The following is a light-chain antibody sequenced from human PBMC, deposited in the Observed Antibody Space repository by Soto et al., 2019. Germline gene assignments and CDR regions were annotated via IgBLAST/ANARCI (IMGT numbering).Light chain of an antibody. CDR1: VGL. V-gene: IGLV2-23*01. J-gene: IGLJ1*01. CDR2: DDT. CDR3: CLYVGGRTYV. Sequence: QSALTQPASVSGSPGQSITISVTGTVGLVSWYQQHPGKVPKLIIYDDTKRPSGVSSRFSGSTSGNTASLPISGLQTEDEADYYCCLYVGGRTYVFGTGTKVTVL.